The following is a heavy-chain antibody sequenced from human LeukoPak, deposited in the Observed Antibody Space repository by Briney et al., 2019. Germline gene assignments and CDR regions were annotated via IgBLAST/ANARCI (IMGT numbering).Heavy chain of an antibody. J-gene: IGHJ6*03. Sequence: ASVKVSCKASGYSFTSYDINWERQATGQGLEWMGWINPISGNTGYAQKFQGRVTMTRNNSISTAYMELSSLRSEDTAVYYCAREEWHQDYYYYYMDVWGKGTTVTVSS. V-gene: IGHV1-8*01. D-gene: IGHD3-3*01. CDR3: AREEWHQDYYYYYMDV. CDR1: GYSFTSYD. CDR2: INPISGNT.